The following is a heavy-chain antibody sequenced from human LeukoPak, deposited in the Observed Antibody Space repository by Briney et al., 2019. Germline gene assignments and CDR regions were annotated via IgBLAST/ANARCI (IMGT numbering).Heavy chain of an antibody. CDR2: IYYSGST. Sequence: SETLSLTCTVSGGSISSSSYYWGWIRQPPGKGLEWIGSIYYSGSTYYNPSLKSRVTISVDTSKNQFSLKLSSVTAADTAVYYCASDYYDNDAFDIWGQGTMVTVSS. D-gene: IGHD3-22*01. CDR3: ASDYYDNDAFDI. J-gene: IGHJ3*02. V-gene: IGHV4-39*07. CDR1: GGSISSSSYY.